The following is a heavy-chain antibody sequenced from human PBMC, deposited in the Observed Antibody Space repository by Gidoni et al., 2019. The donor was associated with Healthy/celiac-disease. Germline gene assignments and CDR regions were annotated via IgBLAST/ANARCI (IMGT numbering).Heavy chain of an antibody. CDR1: GGSISSSNW. CDR3: ARVGATTQDDY. D-gene: IGHD1-26*01. J-gene: IGHJ4*02. V-gene: IGHV4-4*02. Sequence: QVQLQESGPGLVKPSGTLSLTCAVSGGSISSSNWWSWVRQPPGKGLEWIGEIYHSGSNNYNPSLKSRVNISVDKSKNQCSLKLSSVTAADTAVYYCARVGATTQDDYWGQGTLVTVSS. CDR2: IYHSGSN.